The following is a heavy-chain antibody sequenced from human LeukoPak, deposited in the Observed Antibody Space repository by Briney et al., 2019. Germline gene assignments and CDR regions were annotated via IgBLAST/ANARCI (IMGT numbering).Heavy chain of an antibody. Sequence: GGSLRLSCAASGFTFSSYSMSWVRQAPGKGLEWVSLISGGGGSTYYADSVKGRFTISRDNSKNTLYLQMNSLRAEDTAVYYCARVCPRGYYAGPYDYWGQGTLVTVSS. D-gene: IGHD3-22*01. CDR1: GFTFSSYS. CDR2: ISGGGGST. J-gene: IGHJ4*02. CDR3: ARVCPRGYYAGPYDY. V-gene: IGHV3-23*01.